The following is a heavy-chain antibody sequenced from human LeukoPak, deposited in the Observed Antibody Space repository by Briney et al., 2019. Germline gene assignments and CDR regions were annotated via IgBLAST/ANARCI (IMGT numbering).Heavy chain of an antibody. Sequence: ASVKVSCKASGYTFTSSYMHWVRQAPGQGLEWMGIINPSGGRTSYAQKFQGRVTMTRDTSTSTVYTDLSSLRSDDTAVYYCARGRNPPLRSLLFDSWGQGTLVIVSS. V-gene: IGHV1-46*01. D-gene: IGHD3-3*01. CDR2: INPSGGRT. CDR1: GYTFTSSY. J-gene: IGHJ4*02. CDR3: ARGRNPPLRSLLFDS.